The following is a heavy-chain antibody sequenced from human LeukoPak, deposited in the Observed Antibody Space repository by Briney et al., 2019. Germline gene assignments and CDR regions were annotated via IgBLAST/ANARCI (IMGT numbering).Heavy chain of an antibody. D-gene: IGHD1-26*01. Sequence: PGGSLRLSCAASGFTFSSYGIHWVRQAPGKGLEWVAVIWHDGSRTHYADSLKGRFTISRDNSKDTAFLQMNSLTVEDTATYYCAGAISKGAGIDSWGQGTLVTVSS. CDR2: IWHDGSRT. J-gene: IGHJ4*02. CDR3: AGAISKGAGIDS. CDR1: GFTFSSYG. V-gene: IGHV3-33*03.